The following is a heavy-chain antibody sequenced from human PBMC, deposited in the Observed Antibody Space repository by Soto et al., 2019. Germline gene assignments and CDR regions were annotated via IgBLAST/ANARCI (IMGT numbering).Heavy chain of an antibody. V-gene: IGHV3-43*01. J-gene: IGHJ4*02. CDR3: AKDSGSSWYGPDY. D-gene: IGHD6-13*01. Sequence: PGGSLRLSCAASGFTFDDYTMHWVRQAPGKGLEWVSLISWDGGSTYYADSVKGRFTISRDNSKNSLYLQMNSLGTEDTALYYCAKDSGSSWYGPDYWGKGTLVTVAS. CDR2: ISWDGGST. CDR1: GFTFDDYT.